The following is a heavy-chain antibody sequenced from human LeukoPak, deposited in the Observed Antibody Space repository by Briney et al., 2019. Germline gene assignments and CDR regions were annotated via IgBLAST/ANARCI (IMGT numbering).Heavy chain of an antibody. CDR1: GFIFSSYA. CDR2: MSASGGST. V-gene: IGHV3-23*01. CDR3: AKDLSGGEAGQLDY. D-gene: IGHD2-21*01. J-gene: IGHJ4*02. Sequence: GSLILSCASTGFIFSSYAMNWVRQAPGKGLEWVSVMSASGGSTYYADSVKGRFTISRDNSKNTLYLQMNSLRAEETATYYCAKDLSGGEAGQLDYWGQGTLVTVSS.